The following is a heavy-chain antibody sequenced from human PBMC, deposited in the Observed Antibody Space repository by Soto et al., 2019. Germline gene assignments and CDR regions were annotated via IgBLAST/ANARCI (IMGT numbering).Heavy chain of an antibody. CDR2: IIPMLGTA. D-gene: IGHD5-12*01. Sequence: SVKVSCKGSGGTFRSDTINWVRQAPGQGLEWLGRIIPMLGTAEYAQKFQDRVTITAEKSTNTVYMELRNLRSEDTAVYYCAGYQYSGFGYFDRWGQGILVTVSS. J-gene: IGHJ4*01. CDR1: GGTFRSDT. CDR3: AGYQYSGFGYFDR. V-gene: IGHV1-69*08.